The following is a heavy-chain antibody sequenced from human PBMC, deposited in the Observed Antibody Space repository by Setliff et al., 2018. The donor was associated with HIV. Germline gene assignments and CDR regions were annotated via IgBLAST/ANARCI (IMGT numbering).Heavy chain of an antibody. CDR1: GFTFDDFA. CDR2: ISWNSGST. Sequence: PWGSLRLSCAASGFTFDDFAMHWVRLVPGKGLEWVSGISWNSGSTGYADSVRGRFTISRDNAKNSLYLQMNSLRAEDTALYYCAKIPHTGDSAYDVWGQGTMVTVSS. D-gene: IGHD7-27*01. J-gene: IGHJ3*01. CDR3: AKIPHTGDSAYDV. V-gene: IGHV3-9*01.